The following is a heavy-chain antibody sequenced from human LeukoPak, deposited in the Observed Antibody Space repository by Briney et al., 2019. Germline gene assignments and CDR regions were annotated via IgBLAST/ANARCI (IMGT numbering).Heavy chain of an antibody. V-gene: IGHV1-69*13. D-gene: IGHD3-22*01. J-gene: IGHJ6*03. CDR2: IISIFWTA. CDR1: GGTFSSYA. Sequence: SVKVSCKASGGTFSSYAISWVRQAPGQGREGMGGIISIFWTANYAQKLQGRVTITVDGSTSECAMELNSLTYEDTAVYYCASHPGGYYDSSGYYHNYYYYMDVWGKGTTVTVSS. CDR3: ASHPGGYYDSSGYYHNYYYYMDV.